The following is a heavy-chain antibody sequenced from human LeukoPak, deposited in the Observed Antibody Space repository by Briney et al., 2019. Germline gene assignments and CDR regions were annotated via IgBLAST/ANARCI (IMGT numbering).Heavy chain of an antibody. J-gene: IGHJ4*02. CDR1: GGTLRSYA. CDR3: AREEAYCTSSSCHIDY. D-gene: IGHD2-2*02. CDR2: IIPIFGTA. Sequence: ASVKVSCKASGGTLRSYAISWVRQAPGQGLEWMGGIIPIFGTANYAQKFQGRVTITADESTSTAYMELSRLRSDDTAVYYCAREEAYCTSSSCHIDYWGQGTLVTVSS. V-gene: IGHV1-69*13.